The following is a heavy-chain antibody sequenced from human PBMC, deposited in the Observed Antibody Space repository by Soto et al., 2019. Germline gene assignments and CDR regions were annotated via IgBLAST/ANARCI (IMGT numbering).Heavy chain of an antibody. J-gene: IGHJ4*02. CDR1: GFTFSSHA. CDR3: ARDARNADYDY. CDR2: IHGTRSII. V-gene: IGHV3-48*02. Sequence: EVQLVESGGGLVQPGGSLKLSCAVSGFTFSSHAMNWVRQAPGKGLEWVAYIHGTRSIIYYADSVKGRFTISRDNAKNSLYLQMDSLRDEDTALFYCARDARNADYDYWGQGTLVTVSS. D-gene: IGHD3-16*01.